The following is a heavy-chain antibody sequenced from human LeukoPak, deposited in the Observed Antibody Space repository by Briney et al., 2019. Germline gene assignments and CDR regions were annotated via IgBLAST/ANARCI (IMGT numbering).Heavy chain of an antibody. CDR2: IYYSGST. CDR3: ARGGDFWSGYCFDY. V-gene: IGHV4-59*01. CDR1: GGSISSYY. J-gene: IGHJ4*02. D-gene: IGHD3-3*01. Sequence: KPSETLSLTCTVSGGSISSYYWSWIRQPPGKGLEWIGYIYYSGSTNYNPSLKSRVTISVDTSKNQFSLKLSSVTAADTAVYYRARGGDFWSGYCFDYWGQGTLVTVSS.